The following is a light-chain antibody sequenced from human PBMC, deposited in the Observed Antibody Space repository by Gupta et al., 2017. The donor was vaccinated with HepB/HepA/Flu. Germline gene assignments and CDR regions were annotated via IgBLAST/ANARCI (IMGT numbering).Light chain of an antibody. CDR1: SSDVGSYNL. V-gene: IGLV2-23*02. Sequence: QSALTPPASVSGSPGQSITLSCTGTSSDVGSYNLVSWYQQHPGKAPKLMIYEVSKRPSGVSNRFSGSKSGNTASLTISGLQAEDEADYYCCSYAGSSTLFGGGTKLTVL. J-gene: IGLJ3*02. CDR3: CSYAGSSTL. CDR2: EVS.